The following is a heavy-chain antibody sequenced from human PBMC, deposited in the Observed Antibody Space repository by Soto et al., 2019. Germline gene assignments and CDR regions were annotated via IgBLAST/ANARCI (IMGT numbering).Heavy chain of an antibody. V-gene: IGHV4-59*01. J-gene: IGHJ4*02. CDR3: ARIKSGYSYGSIIDF. D-gene: IGHD5-18*01. CDR1: GGSINNFH. CDR2: VFYSGRT. Sequence: PSETLSLTCSVSGGSINNFHWSWIRQPPGKGLEWIGFVFYSGRTTYNPSLQSRVTISVDTSQNHFSLKVRSVTAADTATYYCARIKSGYSYGSIIDFWGQGKLVTAPQ.